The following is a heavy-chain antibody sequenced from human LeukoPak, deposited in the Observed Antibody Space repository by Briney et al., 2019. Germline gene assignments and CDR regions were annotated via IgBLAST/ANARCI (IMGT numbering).Heavy chain of an antibody. D-gene: IGHD3-22*01. CDR1: GFTFSSYG. V-gene: IGHV3-23*01. CDR3: ARAYYYDSSGYYYDLLGAFDI. J-gene: IGHJ3*02. CDR2: ISGSGGST. Sequence: GGSLRLSCAASGFTFSSYGMSWVRQAPGKGLEWVSAISGSGGSTYYADSVKGRFTISRDNSKNTLYLQMNSLRAEDTAVYYCARAYYYDSSGYYYDLLGAFDIWGQGTMVTVSS.